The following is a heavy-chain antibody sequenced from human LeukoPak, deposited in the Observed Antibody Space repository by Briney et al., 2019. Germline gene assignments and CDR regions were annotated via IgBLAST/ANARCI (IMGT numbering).Heavy chain of an antibody. D-gene: IGHD3-3*01. CDR3: ARGIGRYDFWSGYYTIAGLDY. J-gene: IGHJ4*02. V-gene: IGHV4-34*01. Sequence: SSETLSLTCAVYGGSFSGYYWSWIRQPPGKGLEWIGEINHSGSTNYNPSLKSRVTISVDTSKNQFSLKLSSVTAADTAVYYCARGIGRYDFWSGYYTIAGLDYWGQGTLVTVSS. CDR2: INHSGST. CDR1: GGSFSGYY.